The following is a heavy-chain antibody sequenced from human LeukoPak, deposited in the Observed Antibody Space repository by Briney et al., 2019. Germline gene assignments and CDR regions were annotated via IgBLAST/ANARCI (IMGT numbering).Heavy chain of an antibody. V-gene: IGHV3-74*01. CDR3: ARGNYGFDY. CDR1: GFTFSDYE. CDR2: IISDGRNT. D-gene: IGHD1-7*01. Sequence: GGSLRLSCAASGFTFSDYEMYWVRQAPGKGLVWVSRIISDGRNTDYADSVKGRFTISRDNAKNTLHLQMNSLRAEDTAVYYCARGNYGFDYWGQGTLVTVSS. J-gene: IGHJ4*02.